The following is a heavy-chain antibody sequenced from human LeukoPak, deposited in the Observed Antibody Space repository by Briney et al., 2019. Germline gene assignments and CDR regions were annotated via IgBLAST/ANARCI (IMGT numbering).Heavy chain of an antibody. J-gene: IGHJ4*02. CDR2: INHSGST. V-gene: IGHV4-34*01. CDR3: ARGPSHWVYYFDY. D-gene: IGHD7-27*01. CDR1: GGSFSGYY. Sequence: PSETLSLTCAVYGGSFSGYYWSWIRQPPGKGLEWIGEINHSGSTNYNPSLKSRVTISVDTSKNQFSLKLSSVTAADTAVYYCARGPSHWVYYFDYWGQGTLVTVSS.